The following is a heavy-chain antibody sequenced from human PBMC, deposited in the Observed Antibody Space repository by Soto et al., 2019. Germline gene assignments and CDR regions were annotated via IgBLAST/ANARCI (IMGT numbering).Heavy chain of an antibody. V-gene: IGHV4-4*02. CDR3: VNTGGVPYYNDF. Sequence: SETLSLTCAVSGGSLSSSSWWSWVRQPPGKTLEWLGEIFYSGSTKYNPSLNSRVTISADQSKNDFSLRLSSVTAAETAVYYCVNTGGVPYYNDFWGEGMLVTVSS. CDR2: IFYSGST. J-gene: IGHJ4*02. D-gene: IGHD1-26*01. CDR1: GGSLSSSSW.